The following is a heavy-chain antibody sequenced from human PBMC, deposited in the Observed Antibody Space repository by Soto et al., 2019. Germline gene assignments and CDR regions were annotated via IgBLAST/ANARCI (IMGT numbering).Heavy chain of an antibody. CDR3: AAPNYYDSRSAEYFQH. J-gene: IGHJ1*01. D-gene: IGHD3-22*01. CDR1: GGSISSGGYY. Sequence: QVQLQESGPGLVKPSQTLSLTCTVSGGSISSGGYYWSWIRQHPGKGLEWIGYIYYSGSTYYNPSLKSRVTISVDTSKNQFSLKLSSVTAADTAVYYCAAPNYYDSRSAEYFQHWGQGTLVTVSS. CDR2: IYYSGST. V-gene: IGHV4-31*03.